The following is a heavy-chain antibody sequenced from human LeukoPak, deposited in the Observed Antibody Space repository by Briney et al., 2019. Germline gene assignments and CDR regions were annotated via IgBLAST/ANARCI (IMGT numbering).Heavy chain of an antibody. CDR1: GYSFTSYW. Sequence: GESLKISCKGSGYSFTSYWIGWVRQMPGKGLEWMGIIYPGDSDTRYSPSFQGQVTISADKSISTAYLQWSSLKASDTAMYYCARVATPTQHYYYYMDVWGKGTTVTISS. J-gene: IGHJ6*03. D-gene: IGHD2-15*01. V-gene: IGHV5-51*01. CDR3: ARVATPTQHYYYYMDV. CDR2: IYPGDSDT.